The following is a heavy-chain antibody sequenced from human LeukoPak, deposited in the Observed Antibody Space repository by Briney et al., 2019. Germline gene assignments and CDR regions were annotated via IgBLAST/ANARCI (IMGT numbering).Heavy chain of an antibody. V-gene: IGHV3-48*01. CDR3: ARDDVDFWSGYCPLDY. J-gene: IGHJ4*02. CDR2: ISSSSSTI. D-gene: IGHD3-3*01. CDR1: GFTFSSYS. Sequence: GGSLRLSCAASGFTFSSYSMNWVRQAPGKGLEWVSYISSSSSTIYYADSVKGRFTISRDNAKNSLYLQMNSLRAEDTAVYYCARDDVDFWSGYCPLDYWGQGTLVTVSS.